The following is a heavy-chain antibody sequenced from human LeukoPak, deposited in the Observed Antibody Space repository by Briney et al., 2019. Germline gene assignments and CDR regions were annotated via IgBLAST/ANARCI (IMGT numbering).Heavy chain of an antibody. CDR3: ANGFRYFGIVDY. J-gene: IGHJ4*02. V-gene: IGHV3-30*18. D-gene: IGHD3-9*01. CDR1: GFTFSSYG. Sequence: GGSLRLSCAASGFTFSSYGMHWVRQAPGKGLEWVAVISYDGSNIYYADSVMGRFTISRDNSKNTLYLQMNSLKTEDTAVYYCANGFRYFGIVDYWGQGTLVTVSS. CDR2: ISYDGSNI.